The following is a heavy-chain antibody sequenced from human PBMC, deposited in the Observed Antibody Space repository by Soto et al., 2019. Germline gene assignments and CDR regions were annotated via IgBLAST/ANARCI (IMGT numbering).Heavy chain of an antibody. J-gene: IGHJ4*02. CDR3: ARPLDTSGWNDY. Sequence: GASLKISCKGSGYSFTSYWIGWVRQMPGKGLEWMGIIYPGDSDTRYSPSFEGQVTISADKSISTAYLQWSSLKASDTATYYCARPLDTSGWNDYWGQGTLVIVSS. CDR1: GYSFTSYW. V-gene: IGHV5-51*01. D-gene: IGHD6-19*01. CDR2: IYPGDSDT.